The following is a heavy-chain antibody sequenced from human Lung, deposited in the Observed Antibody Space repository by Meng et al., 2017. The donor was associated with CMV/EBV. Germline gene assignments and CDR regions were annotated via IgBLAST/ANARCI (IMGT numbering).Heavy chain of an antibody. J-gene: IGHJ4*02. CDR3: ARGQWHSLDY. V-gene: IGHV3-30-3*01. CDR2: ISYDGSNK. D-gene: IGHD6-19*01. Sequence: VLLVESGGGVVQPGRSLRLSCAASGFTFSSYAMHWVRQAPGKGLEWVAVISYDGSNKYYADSVKGRFTISRDNSKNTLYLQMNTLRAEDTAVYYCARGQWHSLDYWGQGTLVTVSS. CDR1: GFTFSSYA.